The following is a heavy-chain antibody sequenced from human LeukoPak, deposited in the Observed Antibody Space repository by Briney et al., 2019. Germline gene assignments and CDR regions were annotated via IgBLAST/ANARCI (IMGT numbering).Heavy chain of an antibody. D-gene: IGHD3-22*01. J-gene: IGHJ4*02. CDR1: GFTFSSYS. V-gene: IGHV3-21*01. CDR3: AKDLKPYYDSSGIDY. Sequence: GGSLRLSCAASGFTFSSYSMNWVRQAPGKGLEWVSSISSSSSYIYYADSVKGRFTISRDNAKNSLYLQMNSLRAEDTAVYYCAKDLKPYYDSSGIDYWGQGTLVTVSS. CDR2: ISSSSSYI.